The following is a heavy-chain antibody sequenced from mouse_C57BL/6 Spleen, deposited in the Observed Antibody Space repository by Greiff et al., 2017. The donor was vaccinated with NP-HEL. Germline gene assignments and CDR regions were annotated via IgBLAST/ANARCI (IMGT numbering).Heavy chain of an antibody. CDR1: GFTFTDYY. CDR2: IRNKANGYTT. CDR3: ARYGYGSSYVNYFDY. V-gene: IGHV7-3*01. J-gene: IGHJ2*01. D-gene: IGHD1-1*01. Sequence: EVQLVESGGGLVQPGGSLSLSCAASGFTFTDYYMSWVRQPPGKALEWLGFIRNKANGYTTEYSASVKGRFTISRDNSQSILYLQMNALRAEDSATYYCARYGYGSSYVNYFDYWGQGTTLTVSS.